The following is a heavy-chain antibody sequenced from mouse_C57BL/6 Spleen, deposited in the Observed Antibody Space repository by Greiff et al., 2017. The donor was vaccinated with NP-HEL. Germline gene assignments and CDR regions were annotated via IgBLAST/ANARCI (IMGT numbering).Heavy chain of an antibody. V-gene: IGHV14-2*01. CDR3: SRSDGSPWYFDV. J-gene: IGHJ1*03. CDR1: GFTITDYY. Sequence: EVKLQESGAELVKPGASVKLSCTASGFTITDYYMHWVKQRPEQGLEWRGGFCRLYGVTKYAPKFQGEATITADTSSNTAYLQLSSLTSEDTAVYYCSRSDGSPWYFDVWGTGTTVTVSS. CDR2: FCRLYGVT. D-gene: IGHD1-1*01.